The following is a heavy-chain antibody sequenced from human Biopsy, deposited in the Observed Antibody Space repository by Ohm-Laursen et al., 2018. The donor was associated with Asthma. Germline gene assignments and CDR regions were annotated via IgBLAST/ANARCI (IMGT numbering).Heavy chain of an antibody. J-gene: IGHJ4*02. CDR3: ARDFGGWYYFDN. CDR2: IYYTETT. Sequence: SDTLSLTCAVSGGSISGFYWSWIRQPPGKGLEWIGYIYYTETTNSNPSLKIRVSISVDTSKNQFSLKLTSVTAADTAVYYCARDFGGWYYFDNWGQGSLVTVSS. CDR1: GGSISGFY. V-gene: IGHV4-59*01. D-gene: IGHD3-3*01.